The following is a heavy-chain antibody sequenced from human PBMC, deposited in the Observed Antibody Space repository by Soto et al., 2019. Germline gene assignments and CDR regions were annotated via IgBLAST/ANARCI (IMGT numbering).Heavy chain of an antibody. V-gene: IGHV4-31*03. J-gene: IGHJ5*02. CDR1: GGSISSGGYY. Sequence: SETLSLTCTVSGGSISSGGYYWSWIRQHPGKGLEWIGYIYYSGSTYYNPSLKIRVTISVDTSKNQFSLKLSSVTAADTAVYYCARIRILWWSTWGRYNWFDPWGQGTLATVSS. CDR3: ARIRILWWSTWGRYNWFDP. D-gene: IGHD2-21*01. CDR2: IYYSGST.